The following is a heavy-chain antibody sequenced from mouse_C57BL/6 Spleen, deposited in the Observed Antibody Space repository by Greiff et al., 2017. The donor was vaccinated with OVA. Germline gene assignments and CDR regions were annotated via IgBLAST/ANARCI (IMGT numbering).Heavy chain of an antibody. CDR1: GYTFTSYW. D-gene: IGHD2-1*01. V-gene: IGHV1-7*01. CDR2: INPSSGYT. CDR3: ASDGNCLAWFAY. Sequence: VQLQQSGAELAKPGASVKLSCKASGYTFTSYWMHWVKQRPGQGLEWIGYINPSSGYTKYNQKFKDKATLTADKSSSTAYMQLRSLTYDDSAVDYCASDGNCLAWFAYWGQGTLVTVSA. J-gene: IGHJ3*01.